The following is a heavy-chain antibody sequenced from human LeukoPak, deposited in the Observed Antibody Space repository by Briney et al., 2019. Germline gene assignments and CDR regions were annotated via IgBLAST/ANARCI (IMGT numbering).Heavy chain of an antibody. CDR1: GFAFSSYW. J-gene: IGHJ4*02. D-gene: IGHD1-14*01. Sequence: GGSLRRSCAASGFAFSSYWMHWVRQAPGEGLVWVSRIKSDGSVTWYADSVKGRFTISRDNAKNMLYLQMNSLRDEDTAVYFCARDHDAVGTTIDHWGQGTLVTVSS. CDR3: ARDHDAVGTTIDH. CDR2: IKSDGSVT. V-gene: IGHV3-74*01.